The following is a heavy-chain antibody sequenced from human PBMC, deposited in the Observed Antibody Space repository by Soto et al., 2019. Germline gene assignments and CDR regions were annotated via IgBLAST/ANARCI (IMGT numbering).Heavy chain of an antibody. CDR3: ARDRYSGYVTVRYWFDP. CDR2: INPNSGGT. J-gene: IGHJ5*02. Sequence: QVQLVQSGAEVKKPGASVKVSCKASGYTFTGYYMHWVRQAPGQGLEWMGWINPNSGGTNYAQKFQGRVTMTRDTSISTAYMELSRLRSDDTAVYYCARDRYSGYVTVRYWFDPWGQGTLVTVSS. CDR1: GYTFTGYY. V-gene: IGHV1-2*02. D-gene: IGHD5-12*01.